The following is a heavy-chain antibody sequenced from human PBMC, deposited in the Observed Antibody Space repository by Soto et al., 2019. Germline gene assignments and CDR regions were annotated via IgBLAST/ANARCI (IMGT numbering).Heavy chain of an antibody. Sequence: QVQLVQSGAEVKKPGSSVKVSCKASGGTFSSYTISWVRQAPGQGLEGMGRIIPILGIANSAQKFQGRVTITADKSTSTAYMDLSSLRSEDTAVYYCARDRFYCSGGSCYSIDAFDIWGQGTMVTVSS. CDR3: ARDRFYCSGGSCYSIDAFDI. D-gene: IGHD2-15*01. J-gene: IGHJ3*02. CDR1: GGTFSSYT. CDR2: IIPILGIA. V-gene: IGHV1-69*08.